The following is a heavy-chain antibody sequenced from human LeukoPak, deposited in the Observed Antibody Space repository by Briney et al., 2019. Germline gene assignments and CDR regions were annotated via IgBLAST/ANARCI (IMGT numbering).Heavy chain of an antibody. J-gene: IGHJ4*02. D-gene: IGHD3-10*01. Sequence: GASVKVSCKTSGYTFINYAMQWVRQAPGQRLEWMGWINAGNGNTKYSQKFQGRVTITRDTSASIAYMKLSSLRSEDTAVYYCARDRGVTMVRGVIDSFDYWGQGTLVTVSS. CDR2: INAGNGNT. CDR3: ARDRGVTMVRGVIDSFDY. V-gene: IGHV1-3*01. CDR1: GYTFINYA.